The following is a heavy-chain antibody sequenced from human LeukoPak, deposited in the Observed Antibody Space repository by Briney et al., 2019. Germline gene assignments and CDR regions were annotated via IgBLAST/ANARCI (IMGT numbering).Heavy chain of an antibody. J-gene: IGHJ6*03. CDR2: INHSGST. CDR3: ARGRYSSSWTRVTYYYYYMDV. D-gene: IGHD6-13*01. V-gene: IGHV4-34*01. Sequence: ETLSLTCAVYGGSFSGYYWSWIRQPPGKGLEWIGEINHSGSTSYNPSLKSRVTISVDTSKNQFSLKLSSVTAADTAVYYCARGRYSSSWTRVTYYYYYMDVWGKGTTVTVSS. CDR1: GGSFSGYY.